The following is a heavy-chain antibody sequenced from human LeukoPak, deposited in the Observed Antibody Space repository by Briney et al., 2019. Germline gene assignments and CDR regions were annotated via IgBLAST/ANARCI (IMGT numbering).Heavy chain of an antibody. D-gene: IGHD1-26*01. J-gene: IGHJ4*02. CDR3: ARDPPGGGY. CDR2: MYSGGST. Sequence: GGSLRLSCAASGITVSVNFMSWVRQAPGKGPEWVSAMYSGGSTAYADSVRGRFIVSRDAAKNTVDLQMNSLRTEDTAVYYCARDPPGGGYWGQGTLVTVSS. V-gene: IGHV3-66*02. CDR1: GITVSVNF.